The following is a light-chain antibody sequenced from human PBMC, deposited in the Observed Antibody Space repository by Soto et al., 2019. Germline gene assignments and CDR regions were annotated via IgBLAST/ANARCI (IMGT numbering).Light chain of an antibody. CDR1: QSISSW. CDR3: QQYNSHRT. CDR2: DAS. V-gene: IGKV1-5*01. J-gene: IGKJ1*01. Sequence: DIRMTPSPSTLSASVGDRVTITCRASQSISSWLAWYQQTPGKAPKLLIYDASSLESGVPSRFSGSGSGTEFPLTISSLQPDDFATYYCQQYNSHRTFGQGTKVDIK.